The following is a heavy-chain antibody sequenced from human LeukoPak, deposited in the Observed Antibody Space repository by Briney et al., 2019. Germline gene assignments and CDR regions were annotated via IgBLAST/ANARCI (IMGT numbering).Heavy chain of an antibody. J-gene: IGHJ4*02. D-gene: IGHD4-17*01. CDR2: ISAYNGNT. V-gene: IGHV1-18*01. CDR1: GYTFTSYG. CDR3: ARDLTDYGDYPDSFDY. Sequence: GASVKLSCKASGYTFTSYGISWVRQAPGQGLEWMGWISAYNGNTNYAQKLQGRVTMTTDTSTSLAYMELRSLRSDDTAVYYCARDLTDYGDYPDSFDYWGQGTLVTVSS.